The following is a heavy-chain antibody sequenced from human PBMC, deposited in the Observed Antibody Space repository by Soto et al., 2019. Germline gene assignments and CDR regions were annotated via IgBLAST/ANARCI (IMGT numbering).Heavy chain of an antibody. CDR2: IIPIFGTA. Sequence: SVKVSCQASGGTFSSYAISWVRQAPGQGLEWMGGIIPIFGTANYAQKFQGRVTITADESTSTAYMELSSLRSEDTAVYYCATSRGSPDGFDVWGQGTMVTVSS. J-gene: IGHJ3*01. CDR3: ATSRGSPDGFDV. CDR1: GGTFSSYA. D-gene: IGHD6-13*01. V-gene: IGHV1-69*13.